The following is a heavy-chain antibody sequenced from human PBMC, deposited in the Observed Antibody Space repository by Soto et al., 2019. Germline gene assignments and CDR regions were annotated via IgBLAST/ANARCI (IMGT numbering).Heavy chain of an antibody. J-gene: IGHJ5*01. CDR3: ASDHRGRGQFEP. Sequence: SETLSLTCSVSNVSISSSYWSWIRQPPGKGLEWIGFVYYTGNTKYNPSLKSRVTISVDTSKNEFSLKLRSVTTADTAVYFCASDHRGRGQFEPWGQGTLVTVS. CDR2: VYYTGNT. CDR1: NVSISSSY. D-gene: IGHD1-26*01. V-gene: IGHV4-59*01.